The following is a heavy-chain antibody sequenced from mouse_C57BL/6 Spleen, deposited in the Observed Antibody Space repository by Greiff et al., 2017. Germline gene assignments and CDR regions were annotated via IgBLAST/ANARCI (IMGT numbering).Heavy chain of an antibody. Sequence: EVQLQQSGPELVKPGASVKISCKASGYTFTDYYMNWVKQSHGKSLEWIGDINPNNGGTSYNQKFKGKATLTVDKSSSTAYMELRSLTSEDSAVYDCARGAGPYSWFDYWGQGTLVTVSA. CDR1: GYTFTDYY. CDR2: INPNNGGT. V-gene: IGHV1-26*01. J-gene: IGHJ3*01. CDR3: ARGAGPYSWFDY. D-gene: IGHD3-3*01.